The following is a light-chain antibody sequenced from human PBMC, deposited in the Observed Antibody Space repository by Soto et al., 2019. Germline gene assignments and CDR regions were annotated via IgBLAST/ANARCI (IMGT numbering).Light chain of an antibody. CDR1: SSDVGRYNY. V-gene: IGLV2-14*01. J-gene: IGLJ2*01. Sequence: QSALTQPASVSGSPGQSITISCIGTSSDVGRYNYVSWCQQHPGKAPKLIIYDVNTRPSGVSNRFSGSKSGNTASLTISGLQAEDEADYYCSSYTSSSTVVFGGGTKVTVL. CDR3: SSYTSSSTVV. CDR2: DVN.